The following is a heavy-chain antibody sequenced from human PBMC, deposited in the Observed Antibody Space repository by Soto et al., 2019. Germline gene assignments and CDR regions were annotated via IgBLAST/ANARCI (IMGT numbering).Heavy chain of an antibody. CDR1: GYSIRGVGHY. CDR3: ARDTGLAPTVWGY. J-gene: IGHJ4*03. CDR2: VYHSGST. D-gene: IGHD7-27*01. V-gene: IGHV4-31*03. Sequence: QVQLQESGPGLVKPAQTLSLTCSVSGYSIRGVGHYWHWLRQFPGKVLEWIGYVYHSGSTHYNPSLRGRLTISIDTSKNKFSLRLISVTAADTALYYCARDTGLAPTVWGYWGHGTQVTVSS.